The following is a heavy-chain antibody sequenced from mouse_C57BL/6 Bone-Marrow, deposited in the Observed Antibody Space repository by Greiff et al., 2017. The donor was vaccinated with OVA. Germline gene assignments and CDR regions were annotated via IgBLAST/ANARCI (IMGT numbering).Heavy chain of an antibody. D-gene: IGHD1-1*01. CDR2: IFPGSGST. Sequence: QVQLKESGPELVKPGASVKISCKASGYTFTDYYINWVKQRPGQGLEWIGWIFPGSGSTYYNEKFKGKATLTVDKSSSTAYMLLSSLTSEDSAVYFCARWGYYGSSSYAMDYWGQGTSVTVSS. V-gene: IGHV1-75*01. J-gene: IGHJ4*01. CDR3: ARWGYYGSSSYAMDY. CDR1: GYTFTDYY.